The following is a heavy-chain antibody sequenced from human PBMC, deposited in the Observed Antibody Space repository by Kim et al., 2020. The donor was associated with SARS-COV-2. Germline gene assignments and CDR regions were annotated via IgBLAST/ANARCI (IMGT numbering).Heavy chain of an antibody. V-gene: IGHV7-4-1*02. CDR2: INTNTGNP. Sequence: ASVKVSCKASGYTFTSYAMNWVRQAPGQGLEWMGWINTNTGNPTYAKGFTGRFVFSLDTSVSTAYLQISSLKAEDTAVYYCARSGDSKTSGMVNYGYHNSDAFDIWGQGTMVTVSS. D-gene: IGHD5-18*01. CDR1: GYTFTSYA. CDR3: ARSGDSKTSGMVNYGYHNSDAFDI. J-gene: IGHJ3*02.